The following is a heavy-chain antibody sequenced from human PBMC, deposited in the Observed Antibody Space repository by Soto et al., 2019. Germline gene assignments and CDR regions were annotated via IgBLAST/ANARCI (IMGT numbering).Heavy chain of an antibody. D-gene: IGHD6-13*01. Sequence: GESLKISCKGSEYSFTNYWIGWVRQMSGKGLECMGIIYPGDSDTRYSPSFQGQVTISADKSISTAYLQWSSLKASDTAMYYCARTAAAGKYYYGMDVWGQGTTVTVSS. J-gene: IGHJ6*02. CDR3: ARTAAAGKYYYGMDV. CDR1: EYSFTNYW. V-gene: IGHV5-51*01. CDR2: IYPGDSDT.